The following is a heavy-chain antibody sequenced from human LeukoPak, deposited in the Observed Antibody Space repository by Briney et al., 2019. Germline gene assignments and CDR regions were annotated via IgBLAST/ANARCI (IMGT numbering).Heavy chain of an antibody. V-gene: IGHV3-53*01. CDR3: ARATYSSSWYRGAFDI. J-gene: IGHJ3*02. D-gene: IGHD6-13*01. Sequence: GGALGLSCAASGFTGSSNYMRWGRPAPGEGVGWGSVIYSGGSTYYADSVKGRFTISRDNSKNTLSLQMNSLRAEDTAVYYCARATYSSSWYRGAFDIWGQGAMVTVSS. CDR1: GFTGSSNY. CDR2: IYSGGST.